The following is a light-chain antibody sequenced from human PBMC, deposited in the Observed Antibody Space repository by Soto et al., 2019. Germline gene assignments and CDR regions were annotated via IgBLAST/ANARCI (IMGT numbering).Light chain of an antibody. V-gene: IGLV1-40*01. CDR3: QSYESSRRTGYV. CDR2: GNN. Sequence: QSVLTQPPSVSGAPGQRVTIYCTGSSSNIGADDDVHWYQQLPGTAPRLVIYGNNNRPSGVSDRFSGSKSGTSASLAITGLQAEDEADYYCQSYESSRRTGYVCGTGTKLNVL. CDR1: SSNIGADDD. J-gene: IGLJ1*01.